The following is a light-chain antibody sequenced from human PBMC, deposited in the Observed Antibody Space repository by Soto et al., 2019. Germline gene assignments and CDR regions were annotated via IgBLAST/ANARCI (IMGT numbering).Light chain of an antibody. CDR3: LPHGSSAP. Sequence: RASQSVSSYLAWYQQKPGQAPRLLIYDASNRATGIPARFSGIAHRTDYTLTLRSLDPADSAVPYSLPHGSSAPFAQGTKLDIK. CDR1: QSVSSY. V-gene: IGKV3-11*01. CDR2: DAS. J-gene: IGKJ1*01.